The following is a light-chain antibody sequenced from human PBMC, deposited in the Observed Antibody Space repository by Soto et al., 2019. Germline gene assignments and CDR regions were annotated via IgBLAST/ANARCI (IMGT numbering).Light chain of an antibody. V-gene: IGKV3-15*01. CDR3: QQYNNWPPIT. CDR1: QTIGSN. Sequence: EIVMKQSPVTLSVSPGERATLSCRASQTIGSNLAWYQQKHGQPPRLLIYDASARATDVPARFTGSGSATEFTLTISSLQSEDFAIYYCQQYNNWPPITFGQGTRLEIK. J-gene: IGKJ5*01. CDR2: DAS.